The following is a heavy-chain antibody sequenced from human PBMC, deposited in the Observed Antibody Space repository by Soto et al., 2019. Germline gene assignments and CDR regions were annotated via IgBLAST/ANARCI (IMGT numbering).Heavy chain of an antibody. Sequence: GGSLRLSCAASGFTFSSYWMSWVRQAPGKGLEWVANIKQDGSEKYYVNSVKGRFTISRDNAKNSLYLQMNSLRAEDTSVYYYARRLARSVSYSSSWYDAFDNWGQGTLVTVSS. CDR2: IKQDGSEK. J-gene: IGHJ3*02. D-gene: IGHD6-13*01. CDR1: GFTFSSYW. V-gene: IGHV3-7*03. CDR3: ARRLARSVSYSSSWYDAFDN.